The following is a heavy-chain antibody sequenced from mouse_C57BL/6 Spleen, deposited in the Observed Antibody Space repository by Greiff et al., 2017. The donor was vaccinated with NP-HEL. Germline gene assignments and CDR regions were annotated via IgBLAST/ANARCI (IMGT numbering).Heavy chain of an antibody. CDR1: GYTFTDYY. CDR3: ARIGYGPSYVYFDV. Sequence: EVQLQQSGPELVKPGASVKISCKASGYTFTDYYMNWVKQSHGKSLEWIGDINPNNGGTSYNQKFKGKATLTVDKSSSTAYMELRSLTSEDSAVYYCARIGYGPSYVYFDVWGTGTTVTVSS. D-gene: IGHD1-1*02. V-gene: IGHV1-26*01. J-gene: IGHJ1*03. CDR2: INPNNGGT.